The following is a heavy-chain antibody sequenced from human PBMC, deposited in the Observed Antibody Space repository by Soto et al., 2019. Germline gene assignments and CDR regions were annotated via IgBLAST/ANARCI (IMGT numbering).Heavy chain of an antibody. V-gene: IGHV3-21*01. J-gene: IGHJ4*02. CDR3: ARDPDAEYSGNYHTPRSLDS. CDR2: ISSSSKYI. D-gene: IGHD1-26*01. CDR1: GFTFSSYA. Sequence: GSLRLSCIGSGFTFSSYAMNWVRQAPGKGLEWVSSISSSSKYIYYTDSVKGRFTISRDNAKNSLYLQMNGLRAEDTALYYCARDPDAEYSGNYHTPRSLDSWGQGTQVTVSS.